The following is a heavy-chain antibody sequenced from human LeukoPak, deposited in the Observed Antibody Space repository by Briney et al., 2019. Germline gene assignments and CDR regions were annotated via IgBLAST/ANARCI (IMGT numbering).Heavy chain of an antibody. CDR3: ARELPPVVKFYFDY. J-gene: IGHJ4*02. CDR2: IWYDGSNK. V-gene: IGHV3-33*01. Sequence: PGRSLRLSCAASGFTFSNSGMHWVRQAPGKGLEGVAVIWYDGSNKYYADSVKGRFTISRDNSKNTLYLQMNSLRAEDTAVYYCARELPPVVKFYFDYWGQGTLVTVSS. D-gene: IGHD3-22*01. CDR1: GFTFSNSG.